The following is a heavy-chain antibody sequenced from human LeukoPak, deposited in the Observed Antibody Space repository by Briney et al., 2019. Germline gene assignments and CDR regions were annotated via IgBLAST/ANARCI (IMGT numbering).Heavy chain of an antibody. CDR3: AREGPITGTTNCFDY. J-gene: IGHJ4*02. CDR1: GYTFTSYG. Sequence: GASVKVSCKASGYTFTSYGISWVRQAPGQGLEWMGWISAYNGNTNYAQKLQGRVTMTTDTSTSTAYMELRSLRSDDTAVYYCAREGPITGTTNCFDYWGQGTLVTVSS. V-gene: IGHV1-18*01. D-gene: IGHD1-7*01. CDR2: ISAYNGNT.